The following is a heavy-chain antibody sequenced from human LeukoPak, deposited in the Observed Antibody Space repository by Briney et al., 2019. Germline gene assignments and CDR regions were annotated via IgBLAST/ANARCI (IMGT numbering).Heavy chain of an antibody. Sequence: PGGSLTLSCAASGYTFCDFSVNWVRQAPGKGLEWVSSISVRSNYRYYADSVRGRFTISRDDARDSLFLQMNSLRAEDTAVYFCVRLRRNNDRSGYYYYYDYWGQGTLVTVSS. D-gene: IGHD3-22*01. J-gene: IGHJ4*02. V-gene: IGHV3-21*01. CDR3: VRLRRNNDRSGYYYYYDY. CDR2: ISVRSNYR. CDR1: GYTFCDFS.